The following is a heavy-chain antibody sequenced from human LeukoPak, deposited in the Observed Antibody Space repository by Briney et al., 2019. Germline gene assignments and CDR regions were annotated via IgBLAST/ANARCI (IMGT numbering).Heavy chain of an antibody. V-gene: IGHV3-23*01. D-gene: IGHD3-22*01. CDR1: GFTFSSYA. CDR2: ISDSGGTT. J-gene: IGHJ4*02. CDR3: AKRPYSSGYYHFDY. Sequence: GGSLRLSCAASGFTFSSYAMSWVRQAPGKGLEWVSGISDSGGTTYYADSVKGRFTISRDNSKNTMYLQMNSPRAEDTAVYYCAKRPYSSGYYHFDYWGQGTLVTVSS.